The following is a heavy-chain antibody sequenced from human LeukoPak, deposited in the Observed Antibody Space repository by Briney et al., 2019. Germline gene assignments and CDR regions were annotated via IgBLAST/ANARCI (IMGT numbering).Heavy chain of an antibody. CDR2: IYTSGST. Sequence: SETLSLTCTVSGGSISSYYWSWIQQPPGKGLEWIGRIYTSGSTNYNPSLKSRVTISVDKSKNQFSLKLSSVTAADTAVYYCARDGQQLVPYYYYYYMDVWGKGTTVSVSS. J-gene: IGHJ6*03. CDR1: GGSISSYY. D-gene: IGHD6-13*01. V-gene: IGHV4-4*07. CDR3: ARDGQQLVPYYYYYYMDV.